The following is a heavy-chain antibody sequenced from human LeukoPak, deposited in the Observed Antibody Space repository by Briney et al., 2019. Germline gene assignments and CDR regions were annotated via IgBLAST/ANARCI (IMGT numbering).Heavy chain of an antibody. D-gene: IGHD3-3*01. CDR1: GGSISSGSYY. Sequence: PSETLSLTCTVSGGSISSGSYYWSWIRQPAGKGLEWIGRIYTSGSTNYNPSLKSRVTISVDTSKNQFSLKLSSVTAADRAVYYCARTTIFGVALDYWGQGTLVTVSS. CDR2: IYTSGST. V-gene: IGHV4-61*02. J-gene: IGHJ4*02. CDR3: ARTTIFGVALDY.